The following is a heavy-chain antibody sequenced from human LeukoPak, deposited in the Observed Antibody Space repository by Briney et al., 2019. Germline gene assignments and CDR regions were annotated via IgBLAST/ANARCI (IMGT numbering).Heavy chain of an antibody. J-gene: IGHJ4*02. CDR2: IYHSGST. CDR3: ARARGGSYYSVY. V-gene: IGHV4-38-2*02. Sequence: SETLSLTCTASGYSISSGYYWGWIRQPPGKGLEWIGSIYHSGSTYYNPSLKSRVTISVDTSKNQFSLKLSSVTAADTAVYYCARARGGSYYSVYWGQGTLVTVSS. D-gene: IGHD1-26*01. CDR1: GYSISSGYY.